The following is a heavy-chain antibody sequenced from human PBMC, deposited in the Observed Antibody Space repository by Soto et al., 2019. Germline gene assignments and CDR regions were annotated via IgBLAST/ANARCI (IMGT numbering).Heavy chain of an antibody. Sequence: QVQLVQSGAEVRKPGASVKVSCKASGYTFTSHYMHWVRQAPGQGLEWMGIINPSGGSTTYAQKCQGRVTMTRDTSTGTVYMELSSLRSEDTAVYYCARDQVAGTCYFDYWGQGTLVTVSS. D-gene: IGHD2-15*01. V-gene: IGHV1-46*01. CDR2: INPSGGST. J-gene: IGHJ4*02. CDR1: GYTFTSHY. CDR3: ARDQVAGTCYFDY.